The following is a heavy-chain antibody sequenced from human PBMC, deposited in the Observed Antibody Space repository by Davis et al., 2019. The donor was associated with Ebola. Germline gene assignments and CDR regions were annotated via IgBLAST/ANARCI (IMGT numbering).Heavy chain of an antibody. Sequence: AASVKVSCKASGYTFTSYAMNWVRQAPGQGLEWMGWINTNTGNPTYAQGFTGRFVFSFDTSVSTAYLQISSLKAEDTAVYYCARGDQLLSNYYYYYGMDVWGKGTTVTVSS. CDR2: INTNTGNP. D-gene: IGHD2-2*01. CDR1: GYTFTSYA. J-gene: IGHJ6*04. V-gene: IGHV7-4-1*02. CDR3: ARGDQLLSNYYYYYGMDV.